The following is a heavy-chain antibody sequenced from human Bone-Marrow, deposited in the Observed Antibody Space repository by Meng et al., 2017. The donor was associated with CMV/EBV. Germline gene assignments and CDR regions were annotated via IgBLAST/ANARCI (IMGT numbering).Heavy chain of an antibody. CDR1: GFTFNDAW. D-gene: IGHD3-9*01. J-gene: IGHJ6*02. V-gene: IGHV3-15*01. Sequence: GGSLRLSCAASGFTFNDAWMSWVRQAPGKGLEWVGRIKSKTDGGTTDYAAPVKGRFTISRDDSKNTLYLQMNSLKTEDTAVYYCTTDGHYYDILTGYYHYYYGMDVWGQGTTVTVSS. CDR2: IKSKTDGGTT. CDR3: TTDGHYYDILTGYYHYYYGMDV.